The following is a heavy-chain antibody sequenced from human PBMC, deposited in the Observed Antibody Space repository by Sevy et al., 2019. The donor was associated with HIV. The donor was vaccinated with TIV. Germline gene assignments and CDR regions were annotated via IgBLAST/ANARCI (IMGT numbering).Heavy chain of an antibody. D-gene: IGHD2-2*01. V-gene: IGHV4-59*08. CDR1: DDSINSYY. J-gene: IGHJ4*02. Sequence: SETLSLTCSVSDDSINSYYWSWIRQPPGKGLEWIGYIYNNIGSTSYNPSLTSRVTISVDTSKNQFSLKLTSVTAADTADYYCARGAVVIGTTATPVLDFWGLGSLVTVSS. CDR3: ARGAVVIGTTATPVLDF. CDR2: IYNNIGST.